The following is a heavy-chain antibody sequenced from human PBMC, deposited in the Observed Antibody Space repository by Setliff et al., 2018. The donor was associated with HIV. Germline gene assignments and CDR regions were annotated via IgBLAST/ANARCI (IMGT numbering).Heavy chain of an antibody. CDR2: IKQDGSEK. CDR1: GFTFSNYW. D-gene: IGHD6-19*01. J-gene: IGHJ4*02. V-gene: IGHV3-7*03. CDR3: ARDPGSSSFDY. Sequence: LRLSCAASGFTFSNYWMSWVRQAPGKGLEWVANIKQDGSEKYYVDSVKGRFTISRDNAKNLVFLQMSSLRAEDTAAYYCARDPGSSSFDYCGQGTPVTVSS.